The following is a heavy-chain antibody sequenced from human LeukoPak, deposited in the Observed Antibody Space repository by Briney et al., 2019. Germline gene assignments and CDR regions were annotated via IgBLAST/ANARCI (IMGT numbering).Heavy chain of an antibody. J-gene: IGHJ4*02. CDR2: IYHSGST. CDR1: GGSISSSNW. CDR3: ASWDSSLDYFDY. Sequence: SETLSLTCAVSGGSISSSNWWSWVRQPPGKGLEWIGEIYHSGSTNYNPSLKSRVTISVDKSKNQFSLKLSSVTAADTAVYYCASWDSSLDYFDYWGQGTLVTVSS. D-gene: IGHD6-13*01. V-gene: IGHV4-4*02.